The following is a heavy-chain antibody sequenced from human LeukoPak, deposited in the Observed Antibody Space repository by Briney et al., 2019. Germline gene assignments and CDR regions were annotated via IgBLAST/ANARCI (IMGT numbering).Heavy chain of an antibody. V-gene: IGHV4-31*03. CDR3: ARGGGATTYQRKEDFDY. CDR2: IYYSGST. J-gene: IGHJ4*02. D-gene: IGHD1-14*01. Sequence: SETLSLTCTVSGGSISSGGYYWSWIRQHPGKGLEWIGYIYYSGSTYYNPSLKSRVTISVDTSKNQFSLKLSSVTAADTAVYYCARGGGATTYQRKEDFDYWGQGTLVTVSP. CDR1: GGSISSGGYY.